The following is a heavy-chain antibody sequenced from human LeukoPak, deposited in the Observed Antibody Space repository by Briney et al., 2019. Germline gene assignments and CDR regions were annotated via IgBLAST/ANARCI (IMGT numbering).Heavy chain of an antibody. V-gene: IGHV4-34*01. CDR1: GGSFSGYY. Sequence: SETLSLTCAVYGGSFSGYYWSWIRQPPGRGLEWIGEINHSGSTNYNPSLKSRVTISVDTSKKQFSLKLSSVTAADTAVYYCARGRRGYYGSGSLSLLYFDYWGQGTLVTVSS. J-gene: IGHJ4*02. D-gene: IGHD3-10*01. CDR2: INHSGST. CDR3: ARGRRGYYGSGSLSLLYFDY.